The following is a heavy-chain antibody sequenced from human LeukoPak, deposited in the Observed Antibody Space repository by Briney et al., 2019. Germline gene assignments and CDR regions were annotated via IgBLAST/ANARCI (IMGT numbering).Heavy chain of an antibody. CDR1: GFTFSSYA. D-gene: IGHD2-21*02. CDR2: INSDGSST. J-gene: IGHJ4*02. V-gene: IGHV3-74*01. CDR3: AKEAWNVVVTAMVLWSPFDY. Sequence: PGGSLRLSCAASGFTFSSYAMHWVRQAPGKGLVWVSRINSDGSSTSYADSVKGRFTISRDNAKNTLYLQMNSLRAEDTAVYYCAKEAWNVVVTAMVLWSPFDYWGQGTLVTVSS.